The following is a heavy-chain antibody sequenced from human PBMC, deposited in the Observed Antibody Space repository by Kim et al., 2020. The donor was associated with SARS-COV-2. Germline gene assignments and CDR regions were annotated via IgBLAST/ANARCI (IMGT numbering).Heavy chain of an antibody. V-gene: IGHV3-66*01. D-gene: IGHD3-3*01. CDR3: ARGSPPPYYDFWTGAGGGGDDAFDI. Sequence: GGSLRLSCAASGFTVSSNYMSWVRQAPGKGLEWVSVIYSGGSTYYADSVKGRFTISRDNSKNTLYLQMNSLRAEDTAVYYCARGSPPPYYDFWTGAGGGGDDAFDIWGQGTMVTVSS. J-gene: IGHJ3*02. CDR1: GFTVSSNY. CDR2: IYSGGST.